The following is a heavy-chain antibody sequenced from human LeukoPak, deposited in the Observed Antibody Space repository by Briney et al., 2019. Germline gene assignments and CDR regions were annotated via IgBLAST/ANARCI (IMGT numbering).Heavy chain of an antibody. D-gene: IGHD6-19*01. Sequence: GASVKVSCKVSGYTLTEISIHWVRQAPGKGLEWMGGFDPKDGETIYAQKFQGRVTMTEDTSTDTAYMELSSLRSEDTAVYYCARDSSGWYHWFDPWGQGTLVTVSS. CDR1: GYTLTEIS. V-gene: IGHV1-24*01. CDR3: ARDSSGWYHWFDP. CDR2: FDPKDGET. J-gene: IGHJ5*02.